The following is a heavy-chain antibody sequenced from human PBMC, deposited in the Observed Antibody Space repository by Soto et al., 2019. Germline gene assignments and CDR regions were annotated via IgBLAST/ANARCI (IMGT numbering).Heavy chain of an antibody. J-gene: IGHJ4*02. CDR2: ISGSGGST. CDR3: AKDSLQWLVLYCFDY. D-gene: IGHD6-19*01. CDR1: GLTFSSYA. V-gene: IGHV3-23*01. Sequence: GGSLRLSCAASGLTFSSYAMSCVRQAPGKGLEWVSAISGSGGSTYYADSVRGRFTISRDNSKNTLYLQMNSLRAEDTAVYYCAKDSLQWLVLYCFDYWGQGTLVTVSS.